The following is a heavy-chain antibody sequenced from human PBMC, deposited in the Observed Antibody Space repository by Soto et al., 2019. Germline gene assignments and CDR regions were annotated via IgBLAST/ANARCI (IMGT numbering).Heavy chain of an antibody. D-gene: IGHD3-22*01. CDR1: GFSIRSYY. V-gene: IGHV4-59*12. J-gene: IGHJ4*02. Sequence: SETLSLTCTVSGFSIRSYYWSWIRQPPGKGLEWIGYIFYSGSTNYNPSLKSRVTMSVDTSKNQFSLKLSSVTAADTAVYYCARAYSSGYRAGFEYWGQGTLVTVSS. CDR2: IFYSGST. CDR3: ARAYSSGYRAGFEY.